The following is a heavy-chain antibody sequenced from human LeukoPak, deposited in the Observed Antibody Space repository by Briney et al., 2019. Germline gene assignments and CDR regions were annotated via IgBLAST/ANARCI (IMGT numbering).Heavy chain of an antibody. CDR1: AFTFSSYE. J-gene: IGHJ6*02. V-gene: IGHV3-48*03. Sequence: GGSLRLSCAASAFTFSSYEMNWVRQAPGKGLEWVSYISSSGGTIYYADSVKGRFTISRDNAKNSLYLQMNSLRAEDTAVYYCARAVLYYYYAIDVWGQGATVTVSS. CDR3: ARAVLYYYYAIDV. CDR2: ISSSGGTI.